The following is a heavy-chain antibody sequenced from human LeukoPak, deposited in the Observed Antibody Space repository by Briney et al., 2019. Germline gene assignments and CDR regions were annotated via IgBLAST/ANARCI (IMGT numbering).Heavy chain of an antibody. CDR1: GYTSTSYD. V-gene: IGHV1-8*01. Sequence: ASAKVSCKASGYTSTSYDINWVRQAIGQGLEWMGWMNPNSGNTGYAQKFQGRVTMTRNTSISTAYMELSSLRSEDTAVYYCARPRYSSGWYVYWGQGTLVTVSS. CDR3: ARPRYSSGWYVY. CDR2: MNPNSGNT. D-gene: IGHD6-19*01. J-gene: IGHJ4*02.